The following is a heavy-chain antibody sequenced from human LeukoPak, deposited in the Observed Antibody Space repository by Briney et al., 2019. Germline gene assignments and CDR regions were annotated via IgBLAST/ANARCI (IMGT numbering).Heavy chain of an antibody. V-gene: IGHV3-48*02. CDR3: ARGGSGSYYQNFDY. CDR1: GFTFSSYS. Sequence: GGSLRLSCAASGFTFSSYSMTWVRQAPGKGLEWVSYISSSSSTIYYADSVKGRFTISRDNAKNSLYLQMNSLRDEDTAVYYCARGGSGSYYQNFDYWGQGTLVTVSS. D-gene: IGHD3-10*01. J-gene: IGHJ4*02. CDR2: ISSSSSTI.